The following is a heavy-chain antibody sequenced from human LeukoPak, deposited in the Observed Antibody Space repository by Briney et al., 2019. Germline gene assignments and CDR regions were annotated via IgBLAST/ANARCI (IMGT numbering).Heavy chain of an antibody. CDR2: IIPILGIA. Sequence: ASVKVSCKASGGTFSSYDISWVRQAPGQGLEWMGRIIPILGIANYAQKFQGRVTITADKSTSTAYMELSSLRSEDTAVYYCARSDYDILTGSTYGMDVWGQGTTVTVSS. CDR3: ARSDYDILTGSTYGMDV. V-gene: IGHV1-69*04. D-gene: IGHD3-9*01. J-gene: IGHJ6*02. CDR1: GGTFSSYD.